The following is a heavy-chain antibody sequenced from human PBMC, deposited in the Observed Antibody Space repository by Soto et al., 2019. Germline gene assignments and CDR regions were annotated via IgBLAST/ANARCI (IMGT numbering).Heavy chain of an antibody. CDR1: NGSFSVYY. CDR2: INHAGST. J-gene: IGHJ3*02. V-gene: IGHV4-34*01. Sequence: SETLSLTCAVYNGSFSVYYWTWIRQPPGKGLEWIGEINHAGSTNYNPSLKSRVTISVDTSKNQLSLNLNSVTAADTAVYYCARDSTRRGTCDIWGQGTMVTVSS. CDR3: ARDSTRRGTCDI. D-gene: IGHD2-2*01.